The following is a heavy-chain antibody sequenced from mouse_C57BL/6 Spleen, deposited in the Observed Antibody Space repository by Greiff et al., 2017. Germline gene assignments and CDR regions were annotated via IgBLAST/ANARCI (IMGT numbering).Heavy chain of an antibody. D-gene: IGHD1-1*01. CDR2: IYPESGNT. Sequence: QVQLQQSGAELVRPGASVKLSCKASGYTFTDYYINWVKQRPGQGLEWIARIYPESGNTYYNEKFKGKATLTAEKSSSTAYMQLSSLTSEDSAVYFCARGTTVVADYAMDYWGQGTSVTVSS. V-gene: IGHV1-76*01. CDR3: ARGTTVVADYAMDY. J-gene: IGHJ4*01. CDR1: GYTFTDYY.